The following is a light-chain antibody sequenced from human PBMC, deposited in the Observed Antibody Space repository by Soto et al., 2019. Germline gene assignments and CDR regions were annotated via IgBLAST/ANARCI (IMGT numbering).Light chain of an antibody. Sequence: EIVLTQSPGTVSLSPGERATLSCRASQSVSNSYLAWYQQKPGQAPSLLIYDASSRVTGIPDRFSGSGSGKDCNITISRLEPEDFAVYYCQQYGSSVLTFGGGTKVEIK. CDR3: QQYGSSVLT. V-gene: IGKV3-20*01. J-gene: IGKJ4*01. CDR1: QSVSNSY. CDR2: DAS.